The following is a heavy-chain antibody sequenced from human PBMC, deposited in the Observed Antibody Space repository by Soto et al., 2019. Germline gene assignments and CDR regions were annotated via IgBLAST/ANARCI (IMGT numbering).Heavy chain of an antibody. CDR3: AKVVVAATRHTDFDS. J-gene: IGHJ4*02. D-gene: IGHD2-15*01. CDR2: VYYDGST. V-gene: IGHV4-39*01. Sequence: QLQLQESGPGLVKPSETLSLTCSVSGGSINSNNYYWAWIRQPPGKGLAWIASVYYDGSTYYNPSLKSRVTRSVDASKNRFSLQLRSVTAADTAVYYCAKVVVAATRHTDFDSWGQGTLVTVSS. CDR1: GGSINSNNYY.